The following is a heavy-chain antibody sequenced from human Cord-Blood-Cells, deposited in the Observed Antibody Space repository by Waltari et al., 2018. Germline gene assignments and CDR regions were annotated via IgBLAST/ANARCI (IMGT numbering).Heavy chain of an antibody. CDR1: GYTLTELS. Sequence: QVQLVQSGAEVKKPGASVKVSCKVSGYTLTELSMHWVRQAPGKGLEWRGGFGPEDGETIYAQRFQGRVTMTEDTSTDTAYMELSSLRSEDTAVYYCATDLGWGELSRFDYWGQGTLVTVSS. J-gene: IGHJ4*02. V-gene: IGHV1-24*01. D-gene: IGHD3-16*02. CDR2: FGPEDGET. CDR3: ATDLGWGELSRFDY.